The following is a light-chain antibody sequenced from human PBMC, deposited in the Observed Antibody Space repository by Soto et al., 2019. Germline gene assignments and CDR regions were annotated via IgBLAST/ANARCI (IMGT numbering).Light chain of an antibody. J-gene: IGLJ1*01. V-gene: IGLV2-14*01. Sequence: QSALTQSASVSGSPGQSITISCTGTSSDVGGYNYVSWYQQHPGKAPKLMIYEVSNRPSGVSNRFSGSKSGNTASLTISGLQAEDEADYYCSSYTSNSTYVFGTGTKVTVL. CDR1: SSDVGGYNY. CDR3: SSYTSNSTYV. CDR2: EVS.